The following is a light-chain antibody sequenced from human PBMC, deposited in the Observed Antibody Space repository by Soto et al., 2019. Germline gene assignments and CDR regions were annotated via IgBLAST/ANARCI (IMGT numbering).Light chain of an antibody. CDR2: GAS. V-gene: IGKV3-15*01. CDR1: QSVSSN. CDR3: QQYNNCPIT. J-gene: IGKJ5*01. Sequence: EIVMTQSPATLSVSPGERATLSCRASQSVSSNLAWYQQTPGQAPRLLIYGASTRATGIPARFSGSGSGTEFTLTISSLQSEDFAVYYCQQYNNCPITFGQGTRLEIK.